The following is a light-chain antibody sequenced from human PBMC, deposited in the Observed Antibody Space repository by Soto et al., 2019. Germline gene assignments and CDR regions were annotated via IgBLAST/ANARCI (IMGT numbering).Light chain of an antibody. CDR1: SSDVGGYKY. CDR3: GSFAGPVWV. CDR2: EVT. Sequence: QSALTQPASVSGSPGQSITISCSGTSSDVGGYKYVSWYQQHPGKAPKLMIYEVTKRPSGVPDRFSGSKAGNTASLTVFGLQAEDEANYYCGSFAGPVWVFGGGTKVTVL. J-gene: IGLJ3*02. V-gene: IGLV2-8*01.